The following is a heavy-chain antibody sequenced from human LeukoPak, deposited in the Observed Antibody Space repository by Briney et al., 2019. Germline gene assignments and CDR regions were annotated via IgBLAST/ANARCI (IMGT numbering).Heavy chain of an antibody. CDR3: ATDPAYGALDY. J-gene: IGHJ4*02. V-gene: IGHV3-7*01. D-gene: IGHD4-17*01. CDR1: GFTFSGSW. CDR2: ISPDGNLK. Sequence: PGGSLRLSCVASGFTFSGSWKTWVRQAPGRGLQWLGYISPDGNLKSYVDPVKGRFTISRDNARNSVYLQISSLRVEDTSVYYCATDPAYGALDYWGQGTLVAVSS.